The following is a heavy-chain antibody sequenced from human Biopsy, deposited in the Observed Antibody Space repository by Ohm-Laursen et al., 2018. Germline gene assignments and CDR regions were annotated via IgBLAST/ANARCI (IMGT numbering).Heavy chain of an antibody. CDR3: ARGLPRIAPMVRGRRTWFDP. Sequence: GTLSLTCPVYGGSFSGYYLGLVRPTPGEGRGWSGEIKHNGNTNYKPSLDSRVAISADTSKTQFSLTLYSVTAADTAVYFCARGLPRIAPMVRGRRTWFDPWGQGTLVTVSS. D-gene: IGHD3-10*01. CDR1: GGSFSGYY. J-gene: IGHJ5*02. CDR2: IKHNGNT. V-gene: IGHV4-34*01.